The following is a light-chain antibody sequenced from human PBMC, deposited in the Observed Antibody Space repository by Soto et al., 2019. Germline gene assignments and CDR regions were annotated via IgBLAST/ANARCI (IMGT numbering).Light chain of an antibody. Sequence: QSVLTQPASVSGSPGQSITISCTGTSSDVGGYNYVSWYQHHPGKAPKLMIYDVSHRPSGVSNRFSGSKSGNTASLTISGLQAEDEADYYCHSYTSTPTLGVLGTGTKLTVL. CDR2: DVS. J-gene: IGLJ1*01. V-gene: IGLV2-14*03. CDR3: HSYTSTPTLGV. CDR1: SSDVGGYNY.